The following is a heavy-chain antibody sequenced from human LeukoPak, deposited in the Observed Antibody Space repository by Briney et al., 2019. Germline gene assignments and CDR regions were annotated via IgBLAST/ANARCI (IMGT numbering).Heavy chain of an antibody. J-gene: IGHJ4*02. CDR2: MSGSGGSGT. Sequence: SGGSLRLSCAASGFTFSTFAMSWVRQAPGKGLERVSVMSGSGGSGTYYADSVEGRFTISRDNSKNTLFLQMNSLRVEDTAVYYCARGPGGYDNWGQGTLVTVSS. V-gene: IGHV3-23*01. CDR1: GFTFSTFA. D-gene: IGHD3-16*01. CDR3: ARGPGGYDN.